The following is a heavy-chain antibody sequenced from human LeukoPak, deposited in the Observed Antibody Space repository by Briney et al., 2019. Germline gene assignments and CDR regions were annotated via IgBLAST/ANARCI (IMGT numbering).Heavy chain of an antibody. J-gene: IGHJ4*02. CDR1: GFTFSNTW. V-gene: IGHV3-53*01. Sequence: PGGSLRLSCAASGFTFSNTWMSWVRQAPGKGLEWVSVIYSGGSTYYADSVKGRFTISRDNSKNTLYLQMNSLRAEDTAVYYCATRRAYKLLGVPAATAWPAYWGQGTLVTVSS. CDR2: IYSGGST. CDR3: ATRRAYKLLGVPAATAWPAY. D-gene: IGHD2-2*01.